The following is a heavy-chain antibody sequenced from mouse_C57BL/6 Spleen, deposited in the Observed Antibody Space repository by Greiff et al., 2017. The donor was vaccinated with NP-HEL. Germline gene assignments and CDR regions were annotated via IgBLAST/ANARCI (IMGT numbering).Heavy chain of an antibody. CDR1: GFTFSSYA. CDR2: ISSGGDYI. J-gene: IGHJ3*01. Sequence: DVKLVESGEGLVKPGGSLKLSCAASGFTFSSYAMSWVRQTPEKRLEWVAYISSGGDYIYYADTVKGRFTISRDNARNTLYLQMSSLKSEDTAMYYCTREVIYDGYPAWFAYWGQGTLVTVSA. D-gene: IGHD2-3*01. V-gene: IGHV5-9-1*02. CDR3: TREVIYDGYPAWFAY.